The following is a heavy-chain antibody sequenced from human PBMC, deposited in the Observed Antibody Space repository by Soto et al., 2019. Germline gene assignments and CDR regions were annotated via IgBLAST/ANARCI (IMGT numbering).Heavy chain of an antibody. Sequence: GGSMRLSCAASGFTFISYAMHWVRQAPGKGLEWVAAISYDGSNKYYADSVKGRFTISRDNSKNTLYRQMNCQRAEDTAVTYCARDILTGYYLETLDYCGQGTLVTVSS. J-gene: IGHJ4*01. CDR3: ARDILTGYYLETLDY. CDR1: GFTFISYA. CDR2: ISYDGSNK. D-gene: IGHD3-9*01. V-gene: IGHV3-30-3*01.